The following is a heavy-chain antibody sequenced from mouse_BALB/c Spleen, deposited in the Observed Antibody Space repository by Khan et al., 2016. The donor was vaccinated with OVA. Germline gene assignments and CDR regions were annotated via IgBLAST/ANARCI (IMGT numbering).Heavy chain of an antibody. V-gene: IGHV3-2*02. CDR3: ARSVTITTVVATDFDY. CDR1: GYSITSDYA. Sequence: EAQLQESGPSLVKPSQSLSLTCTVTGYSITSDYAWNWIRQFPGNKLEWMGYISYSGRTSYNPSLKSRISITRDTSKNQFFLQLNSVTTEDTATYYCARSVTITTVVATDFDYWGQGTTLTVSS. J-gene: IGHJ2*01. D-gene: IGHD1-1*01. CDR2: ISYSGRT.